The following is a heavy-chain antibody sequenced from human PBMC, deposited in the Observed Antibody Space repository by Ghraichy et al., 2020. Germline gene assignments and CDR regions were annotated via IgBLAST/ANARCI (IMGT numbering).Heavy chain of an antibody. D-gene: IGHD3-22*01. CDR2: VSNSGRST. J-gene: IGHJ4*02. V-gene: IGHV3-23*01. CDR3: AVHKEAYCDSSGDH. Sequence: GGSLRLSCAASGFTFSSYAMSWVRQAPGKGLEYVSCVSNSGRSTYYADSGKGRFTISRDNSKNTLHLQMNSLRAEDTAVYYCAVHKEAYCDSSGDHWGQGALVTVSS. CDR1: GFTFSSYA.